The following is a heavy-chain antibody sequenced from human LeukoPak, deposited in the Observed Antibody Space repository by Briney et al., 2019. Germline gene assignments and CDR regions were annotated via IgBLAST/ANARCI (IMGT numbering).Heavy chain of an antibody. J-gene: IGHJ4*02. V-gene: IGHV4-39*07. CDR1: GVSISTHFYY. CDR2: MYYRGST. CDR3: ARHTWQWLPFDD. D-gene: IGHD5-12*01. Sequence: SETLSLTCTVSGVSISTHFYYWGWIRQTPGKALEWIGNMYYRGSTYYNPSLNSRVSMSLDTSKNQFSLRLSSVTAADTAIYYCARHTWQWLPFDDWGQGTQVTISS.